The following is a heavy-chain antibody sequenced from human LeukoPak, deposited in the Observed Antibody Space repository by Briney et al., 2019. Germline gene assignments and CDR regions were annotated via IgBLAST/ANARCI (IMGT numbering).Heavy chain of an antibody. CDR3: ARGWSGMDV. D-gene: IGHD3-3*01. Sequence: GGSLRLSCAASGFIFSSYSMSWIRQAPGKGLEWVSYISSSSRYTNYADSVKGRFTISRDNAKNSLYLQMNSLRAEDTAVYYCARGWSGMDVWGQGTTVTVSS. V-gene: IGHV3-21*05. CDR1: GFIFSSYS. CDR2: ISSSSRYT. J-gene: IGHJ6*02.